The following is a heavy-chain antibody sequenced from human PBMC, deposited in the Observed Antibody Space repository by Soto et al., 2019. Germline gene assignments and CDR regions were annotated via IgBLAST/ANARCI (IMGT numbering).Heavy chain of an antibody. J-gene: IGHJ5*02. Sequence: QVQLQQWGAGLLKPSETLSLTCSVYGGSFSGYYWSWIRHPPGKGLAWIGEINHSGSSNHTPSLKRRATISVDTSKNQSSLKLSSVTAADAAVYDCARGRVVVVAATTWFDPWGQGTLVTVSS. CDR1: GGSFSGYY. CDR2: INHSGSS. CDR3: ARGRVVVVAATTWFDP. V-gene: IGHV4-34*04. D-gene: IGHD2-15*01.